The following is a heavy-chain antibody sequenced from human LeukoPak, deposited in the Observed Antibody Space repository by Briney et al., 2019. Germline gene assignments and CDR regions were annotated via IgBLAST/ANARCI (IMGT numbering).Heavy chain of an antibody. V-gene: IGHV4-39*07. CDR1: GGSISSSSYY. J-gene: IGHJ4*02. Sequence: KPSETLSLTCTVSGGSISSSSYYWGWIRQPPGKGLEWIGSIYYSGSTYYNPSLKSRVTISVDTSKNQFSLKLSSVTAADTAVYYCARLPYGDYVNYWGQGTLVTVSS. D-gene: IGHD4-17*01. CDR2: IYYSGST. CDR3: ARLPYGDYVNY.